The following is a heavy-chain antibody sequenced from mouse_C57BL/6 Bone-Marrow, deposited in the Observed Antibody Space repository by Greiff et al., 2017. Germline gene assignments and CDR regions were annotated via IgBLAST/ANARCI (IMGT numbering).Heavy chain of an antibody. D-gene: IGHD1-1*01. Sequence: QVQLKQSGAELARPGASVKLSCKASGYTFTSYGISWVKQRTGQGLEWIGEIYPRSGNTYYNEKFKGQATLTADKSSSTAYMELRSLTSEDSAVYFCARRRSYYGSSYWYFDVWGTGTTVTVSS. J-gene: IGHJ1*03. CDR3: ARRRSYYGSSYWYFDV. CDR1: GYTFTSYG. V-gene: IGHV1-81*01. CDR2: IYPRSGNT.